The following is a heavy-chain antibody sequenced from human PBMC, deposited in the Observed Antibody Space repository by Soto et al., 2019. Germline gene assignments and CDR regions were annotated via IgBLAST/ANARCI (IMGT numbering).Heavy chain of an antibody. CDR1: GFTFSDYY. D-gene: IGHD6-13*01. CDR3: VRGGSWFSLLDT. CDR2: ISSSGSTI. J-gene: IGHJ5*02. Sequence: QVQLVESGGGLVKPGGSLRLSCAVSGFTFSDYYMSWIRQAPGKGLEWVSYISSSGSTIYYADSVKGRFTTSRANARNSLDLQLISLRAEDTAVYYCVRGGSWFSLLDTWGQGTLVTVSS. V-gene: IGHV3-11*01.